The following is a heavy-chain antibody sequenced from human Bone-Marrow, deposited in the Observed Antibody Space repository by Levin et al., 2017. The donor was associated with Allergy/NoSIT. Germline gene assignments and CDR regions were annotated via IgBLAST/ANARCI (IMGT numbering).Heavy chain of an antibody. Sequence: GGSLRLSCAASGFTFSNYAIHWVRQAPGKGLEWVSFISYDGINKYYADSVKGRFTISRDNSRNTLHLQMNNLRAEDTAVYYCAKEGVIASRLSGGMDVWGQGTTVTVSS. CDR1: GFTFSNYA. D-gene: IGHD6-6*01. CDR2: ISYDGINK. V-gene: IGHV3-30-3*01. CDR3: AKEGVIASRLSGGMDV. J-gene: IGHJ6*02.